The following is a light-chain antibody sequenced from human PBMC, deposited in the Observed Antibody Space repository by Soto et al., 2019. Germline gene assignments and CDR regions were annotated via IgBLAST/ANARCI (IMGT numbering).Light chain of an antibody. CDR1: QTINSW. CDR2: DAS. J-gene: IGKJ1*01. CDR3: QQYSSYWT. Sequence: DIQMTQSPSTLSASVGDRVTITCRASQTINSWLAWYQQKPGKAPRLLIYDASSLESGVPSRFSGSGSGTEFTLTISSLQSDDFATYYCQQYSSYWTFGQGTKV. V-gene: IGKV1-5*01.